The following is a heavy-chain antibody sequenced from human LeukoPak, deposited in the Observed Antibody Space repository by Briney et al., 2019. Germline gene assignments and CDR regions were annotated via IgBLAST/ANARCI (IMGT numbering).Heavy chain of an antibody. Sequence: GRSLRLSCAASGFTFITYAMHWVRQAPGKGLEWVAVISYDGSNEYYVDSVKGRFTISRDNSKNILYLQMNSLTAEDTAVYYCARDRSAAGIFDYWGQGTLVTVSS. J-gene: IGHJ4*02. CDR1: GFTFITYA. V-gene: IGHV3-30-3*01. CDR3: ARDRSAAGIFDY. CDR2: ISYDGSNE. D-gene: IGHD6-13*01.